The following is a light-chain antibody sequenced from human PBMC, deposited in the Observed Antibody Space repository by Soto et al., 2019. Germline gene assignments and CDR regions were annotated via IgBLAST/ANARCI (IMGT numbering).Light chain of an antibody. CDR1: QSVRSN. Sequence: IVMTQSPATLSVSPGERATLSCRASQSVRSNLAWYQQKPGQAPSLLIYGAFTRATGIPTRFSGTGSGTEFTLTISRLQSEDFALYYCQQYNDWPLTFGQGTKVDIK. V-gene: IGKV3-15*01. J-gene: IGKJ1*01. CDR3: QQYNDWPLT. CDR2: GAF.